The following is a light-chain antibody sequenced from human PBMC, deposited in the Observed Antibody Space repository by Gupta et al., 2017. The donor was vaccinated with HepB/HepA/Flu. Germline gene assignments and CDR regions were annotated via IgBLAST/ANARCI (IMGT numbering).Light chain of an antibody. CDR1: QSFSRTF. CDR3: QQEGSSPLT. CDR2: GTS. Sequence: EIVLTQSPGTLSLSPGERATLSCRASQSFSRTFLAWYQQKAGQAPRLLIYGTSSRATGIPDRFSGSGSGTDFTLTISRLEPEDFAVYYCQQEGSSPLTFGGGTKVEIK. V-gene: IGKV3-20*01. J-gene: IGKJ4*01.